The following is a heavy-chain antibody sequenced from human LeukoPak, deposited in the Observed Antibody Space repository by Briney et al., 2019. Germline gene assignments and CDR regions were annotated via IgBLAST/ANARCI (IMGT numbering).Heavy chain of an antibody. Sequence: GGSLRLSCAASGFTFSGYAMHWVRQAPGKGLEWVAVISYDGSSKYYADSAKGRFTISRDNSKNTLYLQMNSLRAEDTAVYYCARDLYCSSTSCYAPFDYWGQGTLVTVSS. CDR3: ARDLYCSSTSCYAPFDY. J-gene: IGHJ4*02. V-gene: IGHV3-30-3*01. D-gene: IGHD2-2*01. CDR1: GFTFSGYA. CDR2: ISYDGSSK.